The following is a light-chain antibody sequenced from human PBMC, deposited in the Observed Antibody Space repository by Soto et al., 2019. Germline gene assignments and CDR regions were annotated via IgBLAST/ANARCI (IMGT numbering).Light chain of an antibody. CDR2: GAS. Sequence: EIVLTHSPGTLSLSPGEIATLSCRASQSVTSSYLAWYQQKPGQAPRLVMYGASIRASGIPDRFSGSGSGTDFTLTISRLEPEDFAVYYCQQYVRAPWTFGQGTKVDIK. CDR3: QQYVRAPWT. J-gene: IGKJ1*01. CDR1: QSVTSSY. V-gene: IGKV3-20*01.